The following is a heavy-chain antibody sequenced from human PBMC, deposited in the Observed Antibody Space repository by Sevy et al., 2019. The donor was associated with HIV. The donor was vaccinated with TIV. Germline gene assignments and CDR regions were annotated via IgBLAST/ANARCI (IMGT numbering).Heavy chain of an antibody. J-gene: IGHJ4*02. CDR2: IKQDGSEK. Sequence: GGSLRLSCAASGFTFSGYNMHWVRQAPGKGLEWVANIKQDGSEKYYVDSVKGRFTISRDNVKNSLYLQMNSLRAEDTAVYYCAREGYCSSTSCYPGVTGTDYWGQGTLVTVSS. V-gene: IGHV3-7*01. CDR1: GFTFSGYN. CDR3: AREGYCSSTSCYPGVTGTDY. D-gene: IGHD2-2*01.